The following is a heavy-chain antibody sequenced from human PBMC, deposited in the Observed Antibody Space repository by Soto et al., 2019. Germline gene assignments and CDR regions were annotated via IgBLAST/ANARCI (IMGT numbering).Heavy chain of an antibody. Sequence: QVQLQESGPGLVKPSETLSLTCTVSGGSVSVSHYYWTWIRQTPGKGLEWIGYIYHTGSTNYNPSLKSRVTMSLDTSKSQFSLKLGSVTAADTAVYYCAGERVAARYYYNGLDVWGQGTSVTVSS. V-gene: IGHV4-61*01. CDR3: AGERVAARYYYNGLDV. CDR1: GGSVSVSHYY. CDR2: IYHTGST. D-gene: IGHD6-6*01. J-gene: IGHJ6*02.